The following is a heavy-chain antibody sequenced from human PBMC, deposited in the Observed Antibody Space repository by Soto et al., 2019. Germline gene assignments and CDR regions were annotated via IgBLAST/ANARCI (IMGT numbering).Heavy chain of an antibody. CDR3: AHTLVAGLGYYFDY. J-gene: IGHJ4*02. V-gene: IGHV2-5*02. D-gene: IGHD6-19*01. CDR2: IYWDDDK. Sequence: QITLKESGPTLVKPTQTLTLTSTFSGFSLSTTRVGVGWIRQPPGKALEWLALIYWDDDKRYSPFLKSRLTITKDTSKNQVVLTMTNMDPMDTATYFCAHTLVAGLGYYFDYWGQGTLVTVSS. CDR1: GFSLSTTRVG.